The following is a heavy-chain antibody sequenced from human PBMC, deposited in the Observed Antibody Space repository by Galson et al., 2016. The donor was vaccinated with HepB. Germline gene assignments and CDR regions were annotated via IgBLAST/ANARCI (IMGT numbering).Heavy chain of an antibody. CDR2: ISTSSTYI. V-gene: IGHV3-21*01. D-gene: IGHD2-15*01. CDR3: ARAGGSSGAY. J-gene: IGHJ4*02. CDR1: GFTFSSYT. Sequence: SLRLSCAASGFTFSSYTMNWVRQAPGKGLEWVSSISTSSTYIYYADSVKGRFTLSRDASKNTLYLQMNSLRAEDTAVYYCARAGGSSGAYWGQGTLVTVSS.